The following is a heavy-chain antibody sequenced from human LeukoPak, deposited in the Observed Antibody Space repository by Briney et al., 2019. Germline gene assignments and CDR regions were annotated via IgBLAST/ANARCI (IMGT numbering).Heavy chain of an antibody. J-gene: IGHJ6*02. CDR2: IYYSGST. CDR1: GGSISSGDYY. CDR3: ASGQSYYYYYGMDV. V-gene: IGHV4-30-4*01. D-gene: IGHD4-11*01. Sequence: SETLSLTCTVSGGSISSGDYYWSWIRQPPGKGLEWIGYIYYSGSTYYNPSLKSRVTISVDTSKNQFSLNLSSVTAADTAVYYCASGQSYYYYYGMDVWGQGTTVTVSS.